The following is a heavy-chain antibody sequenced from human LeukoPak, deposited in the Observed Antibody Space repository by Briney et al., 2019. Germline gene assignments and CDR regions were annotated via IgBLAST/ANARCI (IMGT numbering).Heavy chain of an antibody. CDR2: IIPIFGIA. J-gene: IGHJ4*02. CDR1: GGTFSSYA. D-gene: IGHD2-2*01. Sequence: ASVKVSCKVSGGTFSSYAISWVRQAPGQGLEWMVRIIPIFGIADYAQKFQGRVTITADKSTSTAYMELSSLRSEDTAVYYCAGYCSSTSCQFDYWGQGTLVTVSS. CDR3: AGYCSSTSCQFDY. V-gene: IGHV1-69*04.